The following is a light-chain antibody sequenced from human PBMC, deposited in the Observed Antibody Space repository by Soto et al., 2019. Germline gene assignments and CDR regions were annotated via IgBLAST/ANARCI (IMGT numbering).Light chain of an antibody. CDR1: SGHSSYA. CDR3: QTWGTGIRV. V-gene: IGLV4-69*01. J-gene: IGLJ3*02. CDR2: VNSDGSH. Sequence: QLVLTQSPSASASLGASVKLTCTLSSGHSSYAIAWHQQQPEKGPRYLMKVNSDGSHIKGDGIPDRFSGSSSGAERYLTISSLQSEDEADYSCQTWGTGIRVFGGGTKVTVL.